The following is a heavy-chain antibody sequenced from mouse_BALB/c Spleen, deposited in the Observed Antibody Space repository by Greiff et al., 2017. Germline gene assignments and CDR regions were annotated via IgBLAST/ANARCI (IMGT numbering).Heavy chain of an antibody. V-gene: IGHV1-87*01. CDR2: IYPGDGDT. Sequence: VQLQQSGAELARPGASVKLSCKASGYTFTSYWMQWVKQRPGQGLEWIGAIYPGDGDTRYTQKFKGKATLTADKSSSTAYMQLSSLASEDSAVYYCARLGGTDYYAMDYWGQGTSVTVSS. CDR1: GYTFTSYW. CDR3: ARLGGTDYYAMDY. J-gene: IGHJ4*01. D-gene: IGHD2-4*01.